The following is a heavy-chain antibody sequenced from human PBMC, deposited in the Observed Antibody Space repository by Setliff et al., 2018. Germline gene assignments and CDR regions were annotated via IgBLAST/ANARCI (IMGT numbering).Heavy chain of an antibody. CDR1: GYTLTTYF. Sequence: GASVKVSCKASGYTLTTYFMNWVRQAPGQGLEWMGYINTRTGNPMYAQGFTGRFVFSLDPSVSTAYLQISSLKAEDTALYYCATGSLVAAGTGHWGQGTLVTVSS. J-gene: IGHJ4*02. D-gene: IGHD6-13*01. CDR3: ATGSLVAAGTGH. CDR2: INTRTGNP. V-gene: IGHV7-4-1*02.